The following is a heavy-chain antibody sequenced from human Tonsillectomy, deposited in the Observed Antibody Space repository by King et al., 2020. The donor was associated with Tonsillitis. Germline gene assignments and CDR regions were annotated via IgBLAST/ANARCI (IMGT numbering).Heavy chain of an antibody. D-gene: IGHD3-3*01. V-gene: IGHV1-8*01. CDR2: MNPNSGNT. CDR3: ARNYDFWSGYYMSWFDP. Sequence: VQLVESGAEVKKPGASVKVSCKASGYTFTSYDINWVRQATGQGLEWMGWMNPNSGNTGYAQKFQGRVTMTRNTSISTAYMDLSSLRSEDTAVYYCARNYDFWSGYYMSWFDPWGQGTLVTVSS. CDR1: GYTFTSYD. J-gene: IGHJ5*02.